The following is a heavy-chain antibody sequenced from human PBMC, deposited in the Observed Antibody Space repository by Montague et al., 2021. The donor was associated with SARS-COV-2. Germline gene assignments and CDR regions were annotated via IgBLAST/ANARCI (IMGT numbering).Heavy chain of an antibody. Sequence: SETLSLTCTVSGGSISSSSYYWGWIRQPPGKGLEWFGSIYYSGXTXYXXXXKXRVTISVDTSKNQFSLKLSSVTAADTAVYYCARHASYDYSKDLYYYYYYGMDVWGQGTTVTVSS. CDR1: GGSISSSSYY. D-gene: IGHD4-11*01. V-gene: IGHV4-39*01. CDR3: ARHASYDYSKDLYYYYYYGMDV. CDR2: IYYSGXT. J-gene: IGHJ6*02.